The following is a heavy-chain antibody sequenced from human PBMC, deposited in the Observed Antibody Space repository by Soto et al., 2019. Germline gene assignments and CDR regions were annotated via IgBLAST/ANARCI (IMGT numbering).Heavy chain of an antibody. CDR2: ISGSGGST. D-gene: IGHD3-3*01. CDR1: GFTFSRHA. J-gene: IGHJ5*02. Sequence: EVQLLESGGGLVQPGGSLRLSCAASGFTFSRHAISWVRQAPGKGLEWVSAISGSGGSTYYADSVRGRFTLSRDNSKNTLYLQKNTLRADDTAIYYCAKVGYYDSWAVAKNWFDPWGQGTLVTVSP. V-gene: IGHV3-23*01. CDR3: AKVGYYDSWAVAKNWFDP.